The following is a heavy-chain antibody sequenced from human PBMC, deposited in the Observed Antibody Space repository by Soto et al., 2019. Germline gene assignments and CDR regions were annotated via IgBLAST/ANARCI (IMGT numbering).Heavy chain of an antibody. Sequence: ASVKVSCKASGYTFTSYGISWVRQAPGQGLEWMGWISAYNGNTNYAQKLQGRVTMTTDTSTSTAYMELRSLRSDDTAVYYCASWVAVAGRGYFDYWGQGTLVTVYS. D-gene: IGHD6-19*01. CDR1: GYTFTSYG. J-gene: IGHJ4*02. V-gene: IGHV1-18*04. CDR2: ISAYNGNT. CDR3: ASWVAVAGRGYFDY.